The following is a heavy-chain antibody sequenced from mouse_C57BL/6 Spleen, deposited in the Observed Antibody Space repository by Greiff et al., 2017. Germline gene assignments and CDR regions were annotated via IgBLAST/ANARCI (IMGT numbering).Heavy chain of an antibody. CDR1: GFSLTRYG. CDR3: ARKDDYDWFAY. CDR2: IWSGGST. V-gene: IGHV2-2*01. D-gene: IGHD2-4*01. J-gene: IGHJ3*01. Sequence: VKLVESGPGLVQPSQSLSITCTVSGFSLTRYGVHWVRQSPGKGLEWLGVIWSGGSTDYNAAFISRLSISKDNSKSQVFFKMNSLQADDTAIYYCARKDDYDWFAYWGQGTLVTVSA.